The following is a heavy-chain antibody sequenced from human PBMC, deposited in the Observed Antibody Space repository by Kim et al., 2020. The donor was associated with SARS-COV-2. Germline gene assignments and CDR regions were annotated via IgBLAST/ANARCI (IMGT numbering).Heavy chain of an antibody. Sequence: EGSRTHYADTGKGRFTISRDIAKNTLYLQMNNLRVEDTAVYYCTKSDWFDPWGQGTLVTVSS. V-gene: IGHV3-74*01. CDR3: TKSDWFDP. J-gene: IGHJ5*02. CDR2: EGSRT.